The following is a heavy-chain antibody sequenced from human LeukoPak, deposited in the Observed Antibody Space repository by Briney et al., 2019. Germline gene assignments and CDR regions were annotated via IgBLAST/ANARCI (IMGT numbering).Heavy chain of an antibody. J-gene: IGHJ6*02. V-gene: IGHV4-59*01. Sequence: SETPSLTCTVSGGSISSYYWSWIRQPPGKGLEWIGYIYYSGSTNYNPSLKSRVTISVDTSKNQFSLKLSSVTAADTAVYYCARLYCGGDCYGYYYGMDVWGQGTTVTVSS. CDR3: ARLYCGGDCYGYYYGMDV. CDR1: GGSISSYY. D-gene: IGHD2-21*02. CDR2: IYYSGST.